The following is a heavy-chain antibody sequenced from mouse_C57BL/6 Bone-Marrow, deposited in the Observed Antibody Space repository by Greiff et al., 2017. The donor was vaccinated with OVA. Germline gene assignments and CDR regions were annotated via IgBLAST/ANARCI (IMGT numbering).Heavy chain of an antibody. CDR2: ISYSGST. Sequence: EVQLVESGPGMVKPSQSLSLTCTVTGYSITSGYDWHWIRHFPGNKLEWMGYISYSGSTNYNPSLKSRISITHDTSKNHFFLKLNSVTTEDTATYYCARDRSYWYFDVWGTGTTVTVSS. CDR1: GYSITSGYD. V-gene: IGHV3-1*01. CDR3: ARDRSYWYFDV. J-gene: IGHJ1*03.